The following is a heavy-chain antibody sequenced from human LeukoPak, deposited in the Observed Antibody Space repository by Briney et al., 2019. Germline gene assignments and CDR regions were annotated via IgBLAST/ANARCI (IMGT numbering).Heavy chain of an antibody. CDR2: IYYSGST. J-gene: IGHJ5*02. CDR1: GGSFSGYY. D-gene: IGHD3-22*01. Sequence: SETLSLTCAVYGGSFSGYYWGCIRQPPGKGLEWIGYIYYSGSTNYNPSLKSRVTISVDTSKNQFSLKLSSVTAADTAVYYCARGPHYYDYWWFDRWGQGTLVTVSS. V-gene: IGHV4-59*01. CDR3: ARGPHYYDYWWFDR.